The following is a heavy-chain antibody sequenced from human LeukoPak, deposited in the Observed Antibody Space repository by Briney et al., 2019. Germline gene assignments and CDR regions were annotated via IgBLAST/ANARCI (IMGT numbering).Heavy chain of an antibody. CDR1: GFTFSSYD. CDR2: ISGSGGST. Sequence: SGGSLRLSCAASGFTFSSYDMSWVRQAPGKGLEWVSAISGSGGSTYYADSVKGRFTISRDNSKNTLYLQMNSLRAEDTAVYYCAKHQWLVEEYYFDYWGQGTLVTVSS. V-gene: IGHV3-23*01. J-gene: IGHJ4*02. D-gene: IGHD6-19*01. CDR3: AKHQWLVEEYYFDY.